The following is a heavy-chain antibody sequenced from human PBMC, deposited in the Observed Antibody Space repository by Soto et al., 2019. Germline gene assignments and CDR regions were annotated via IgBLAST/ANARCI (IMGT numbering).Heavy chain of an antibody. CDR3: ARLPKGSLVTA. V-gene: IGHV3-23*01. J-gene: IGHJ4*02. CDR1: GFTFTNYA. D-gene: IGHD2-21*02. Sequence: EVQLSESGGDLRQPGGSLRLSCAASGFTFTNYAMTWVRQTPGKGLEWVSGISASGGLKYYADSVQGRFTVSRDNSKNALFLQMNSLRDDDTATYYCARLPKGSLVTAWGQGTRVTVSS. CDR2: ISASGGLK.